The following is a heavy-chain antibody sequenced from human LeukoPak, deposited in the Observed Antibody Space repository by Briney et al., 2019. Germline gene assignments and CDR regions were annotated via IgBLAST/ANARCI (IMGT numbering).Heavy chain of an antibody. J-gene: IGHJ5*02. CDR3: ARDSSSWYYNWFDP. V-gene: IGHV4-59*01. CDR1: GGSISSYY. Sequence: PSETLSLTCTVSGGSISSYYWSWIRRPPGKGLEWIGYIYYSGSTNYNPSLKSRVTISVDTSKNQFSLRLSSVTAADTAVYYCARDSSSWYYNWFDPWGQGTLVTVSS. CDR2: IYYSGST. D-gene: IGHD6-13*01.